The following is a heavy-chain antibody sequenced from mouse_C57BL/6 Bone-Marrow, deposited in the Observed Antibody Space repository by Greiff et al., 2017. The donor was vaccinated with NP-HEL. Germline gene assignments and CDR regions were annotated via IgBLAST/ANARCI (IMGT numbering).Heavy chain of an antibody. CDR3: AWDGYDYYAMDY. Sequence: VHLVESGPELVKPGASVKISCKASGYSFTSYYIHWVKQRPGQGLEWIGWIYPGSGNTKYNEKFKGKATLTADTSSSTAYMQLSSLTSEDSAVYYCAWDGYDYYAMDYWGQGTSVTVSS. J-gene: IGHJ4*01. D-gene: IGHD2-2*01. CDR2: IYPGSGNT. CDR1: GYSFTSYY. V-gene: IGHV1-66*01.